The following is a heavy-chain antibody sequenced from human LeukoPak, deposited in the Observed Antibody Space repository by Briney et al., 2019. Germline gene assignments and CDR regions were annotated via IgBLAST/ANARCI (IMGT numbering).Heavy chain of an antibody. CDR3: ARTPQKYCSSTTCCPDY. V-gene: IGHV3-23*01. Sequence: GGSLRLSCAASGFTFSSYAMSWVRLAPGKGLEWVSTISGSGDTAYYADSVRGRFTISRDNSKNTLYLQMNSLRPENTAVYYCARTPQKYCSSTTCCPDYWGQGTLVTVSS. D-gene: IGHD2-2*01. CDR2: ISGSGDTA. J-gene: IGHJ4*02. CDR1: GFTFSSYA.